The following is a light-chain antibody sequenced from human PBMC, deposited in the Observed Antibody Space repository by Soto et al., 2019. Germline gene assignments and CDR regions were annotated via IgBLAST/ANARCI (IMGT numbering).Light chain of an antibody. Sequence: QSVLTQPPSVSGAPGQRVTISCTGSSSNIGGNAVNWYQQLPGTAPKVLIYSNNQRPSGVPDRFSGSKSGTSASLAISGLQSEDEADYYCAAWDDSLNGYVFGTGTKVNVL. J-gene: IGLJ1*01. CDR2: SNN. V-gene: IGLV1-44*01. CDR1: SSNIGGNA. CDR3: AAWDDSLNGYV.